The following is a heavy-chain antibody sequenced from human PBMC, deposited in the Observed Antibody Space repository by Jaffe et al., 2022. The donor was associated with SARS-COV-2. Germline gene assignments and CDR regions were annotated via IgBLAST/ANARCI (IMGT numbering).Heavy chain of an antibody. CDR2: IYYSGST. J-gene: IGHJ5*02. CDR3: ARARVPALSNWFDP. Sequence: QVQLQESGPGLVKPSETLSLTCTVSGGSISSYYWSWIRQPPGKGLEWIGYIYYSGSTNYNPSLKSRVTISVDTSKNQFSLKLSSVTAADTAVYYCARARVPALSNWFDPWGQGTLVTVSS. V-gene: IGHV4-59*01. CDR1: GGSISSYY.